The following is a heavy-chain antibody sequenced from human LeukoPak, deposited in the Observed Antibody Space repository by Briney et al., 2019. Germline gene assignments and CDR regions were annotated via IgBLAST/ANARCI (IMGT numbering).Heavy chain of an antibody. D-gene: IGHD3-3*01. CDR2: IYTSGST. V-gene: IGHV4-4*07. CDR1: GGSISSYY. Sequence: SETLSLTCTVSGGSISSYYWSWIRQPAGKGLEWIGRIYTSGSTNYNPSLKSRVTMSVDTSKNQFSLKLSSVTAADTAVYYCARLRFLEWLLYSGAFDIWGQGTMVTVSS. J-gene: IGHJ3*02. CDR3: ARLRFLEWLLYSGAFDI.